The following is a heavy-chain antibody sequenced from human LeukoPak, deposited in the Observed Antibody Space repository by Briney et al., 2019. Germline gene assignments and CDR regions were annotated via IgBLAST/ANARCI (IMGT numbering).Heavy chain of an antibody. V-gene: IGHV3-23*01. CDR3: AKYDFWSGYYSPGYYYMDV. D-gene: IGHD3-3*01. Sequence: QSGGSLRLSCAASGFTFSSYAMSWVRQAPGKGLEWVSASSGSGGSTYYADSVKGRFTISRDNSKNTLYLQMNSLRAEDTAVYYCAKYDFWSGYYSPGYYYMDVWGKGTTVTVSS. J-gene: IGHJ6*03. CDR1: GFTFSSYA. CDR2: SSGSGGST.